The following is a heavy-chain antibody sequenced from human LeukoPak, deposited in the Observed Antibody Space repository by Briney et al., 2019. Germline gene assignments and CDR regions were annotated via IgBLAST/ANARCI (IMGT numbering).Heavy chain of an antibody. Sequence: SETLSLTCTVSGGSISSYYWSWIRQPAGKGLEWIGRIYTSGSTNYNPSLKSRVTMSVDTSKNQFSLKLGSVTAADTAVYYCARDGYYYDSSGYYCEAFDIWGQGTMVTVSS. V-gene: IGHV4-4*07. J-gene: IGHJ3*02. CDR3: ARDGYYYDSSGYYCEAFDI. D-gene: IGHD3-22*01. CDR2: IYTSGST. CDR1: GGSISSYY.